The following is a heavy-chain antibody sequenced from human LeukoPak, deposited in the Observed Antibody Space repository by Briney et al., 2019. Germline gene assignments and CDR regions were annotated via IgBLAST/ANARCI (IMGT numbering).Heavy chain of an antibody. CDR1: GGSISSGGYY. J-gene: IGHJ2*01. V-gene: IGHV4-31*03. D-gene: IGHD5-18*01. Sequence: KASQTLSLTCTVSGGSISSGGYYWSWIRQHPGKGLEWIGYIYYSGSTNYNPSLKSRVTISVDTSKNQFSLKLSSVTAADTAVYYCARAPTQPWIQLWFDWYFDLWGRGTLVTVSS. CDR3: ARAPTQPWIQLWFDWYFDL. CDR2: IYYSGST.